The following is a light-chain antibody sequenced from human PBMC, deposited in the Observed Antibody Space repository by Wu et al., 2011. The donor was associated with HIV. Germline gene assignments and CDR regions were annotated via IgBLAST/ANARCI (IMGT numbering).Light chain of an antibody. CDR3: QQHRNWPLT. Sequence: GKRATLSCRASQSVSGALAWYQKRPGQSPRLLMYDASSRATGIPARFSGSGSATDFTLTISSLEPEDSAIYYCQQHRNWPLTFGQGTRLDIK. V-gene: IGKV3-11*01. J-gene: IGKJ5*01. CDR2: DAS. CDR1: QSVSGA.